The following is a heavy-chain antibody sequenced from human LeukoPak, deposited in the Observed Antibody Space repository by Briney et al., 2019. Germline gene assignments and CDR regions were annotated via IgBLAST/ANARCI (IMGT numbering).Heavy chain of an antibody. V-gene: IGHV1-2*02. CDR2: INPNSGGT. CDR3: AREPLVVPKSRYFDY. Sequence: GASVKVSCKASGYTFTGYYMHWVRQAPGQGLEWMGWINPNSGGTNYAQKFQGRVTMTRDTSISTAYMELSRLRSDDTAVYYCAREPLVVPKSRYFDYWGQGTLVTVSS. D-gene: IGHD3-22*01. CDR1: GYTFTGYY. J-gene: IGHJ4*02.